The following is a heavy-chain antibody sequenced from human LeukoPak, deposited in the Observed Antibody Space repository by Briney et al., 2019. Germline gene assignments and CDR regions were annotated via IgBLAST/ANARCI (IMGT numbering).Heavy chain of an antibody. J-gene: IGHJ4*02. CDR1: GFTFSNAW. V-gene: IGHV3-15*01. CDR3: TRRYCSGGTCSVDY. Sequence: PGGSLRLSCAASGFTFSNAWMSWVRQAPGKGLEWVGRIKSKTDGGTTDYASPVKGRFTISRDGSKYTLYLQMNSLKTEDTAVYYCTRRYCSGGTCSVDYWGQGTLVTVSS. D-gene: IGHD2-15*01. CDR2: IKSKTDGGTT.